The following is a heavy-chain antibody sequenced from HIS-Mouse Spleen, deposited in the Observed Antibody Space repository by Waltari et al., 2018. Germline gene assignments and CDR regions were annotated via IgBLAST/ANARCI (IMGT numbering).Heavy chain of an antibody. D-gene: IGHD1-1*01. J-gene: IGHJ3*02. CDR2: IYHSGST. CDR1: GYSISSGYY. CDR3: AREPHLQLELAFDI. V-gene: IGHV4-38-2*02. Sequence: QVQLKESGPGLVKPSETLSLTCTVSGYSISSGYYWGWIRQPPGKGLEWIGSIYHSGSTYYNPSLKSRVTISVDTSKNQFSLKLSSVTAADTAVYYCAREPHLQLELAFDIWGQGTMVTVSS.